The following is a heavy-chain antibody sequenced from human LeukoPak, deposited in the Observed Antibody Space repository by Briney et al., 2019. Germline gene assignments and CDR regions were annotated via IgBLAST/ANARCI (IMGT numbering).Heavy chain of an antibody. D-gene: IGHD1-7*01. CDR3: AGVLNWNYIYYYYYMDV. CDR2: INAGNGNT. V-gene: IGHV1-3*03. Sequence: GASVKVSCKASGYTFTSYAMHWVRQAPGQRLEWMGWINAGNGNTKYSQEFQGRVTITADKSTSTAYMELSSLRSEDTAVYYCAGVLNWNYIYYYYYMDVWGKGTTVTVSS. CDR1: GYTFTSYA. J-gene: IGHJ6*03.